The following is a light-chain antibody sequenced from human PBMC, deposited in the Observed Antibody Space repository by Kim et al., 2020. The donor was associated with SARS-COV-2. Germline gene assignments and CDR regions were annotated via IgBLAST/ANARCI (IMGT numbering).Light chain of an antibody. Sequence: ASVKLTCTLSSGHSSCAIAWQQQQPEKGPRYLMKLNSDGSHSKGDGIPDRFSGSSSGAERYLTISSRQSEDEADYYCQTWGTGIHVFGTGTKVTVL. J-gene: IGLJ1*01. V-gene: IGLV4-69*01. CDR2: LNSDGSH. CDR1: SGHSSCA. CDR3: QTWGTGIHV.